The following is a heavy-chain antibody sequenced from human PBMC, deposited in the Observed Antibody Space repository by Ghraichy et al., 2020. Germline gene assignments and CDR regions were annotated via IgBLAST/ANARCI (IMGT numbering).Heavy chain of an antibody. Sequence: SETLSLTCTVSGGSISSYYWSWIRQPPGKGLEWIGYIYYSGSTNYNPSLKSRVTISVDTSKNQFSLKLSSVTAADTAVYYCARVSAVRGLQIFPYDSSGYYYGTLGGYGNWFDPWGQGTLVTVSS. CDR2: IYYSGST. J-gene: IGHJ5*02. D-gene: IGHD3-22*01. V-gene: IGHV4-59*01. CDR3: ARVSAVRGLQIFPYDSSGYYYGTLGGYGNWFDP. CDR1: GGSISSYY.